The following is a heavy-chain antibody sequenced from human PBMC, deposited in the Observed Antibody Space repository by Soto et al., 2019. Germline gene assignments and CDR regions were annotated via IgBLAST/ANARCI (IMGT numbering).Heavy chain of an antibody. V-gene: IGHV1-24*01. CDR3: ATASGDIVATDAFDI. CDR1: GYTLTELS. Sequence: QVQLVQSGAEVKKPGASVKVSCKVSGYTLTELSMHWVRQAPGKGLEWMGGFDPEDGETIYAQKVQGRVTMTEDTSTDTDYMELSRLRSEDTAVYYCATASGDIVATDAFDIWGQGTMVTVSS. D-gene: IGHD5-12*01. J-gene: IGHJ3*02. CDR2: FDPEDGET.